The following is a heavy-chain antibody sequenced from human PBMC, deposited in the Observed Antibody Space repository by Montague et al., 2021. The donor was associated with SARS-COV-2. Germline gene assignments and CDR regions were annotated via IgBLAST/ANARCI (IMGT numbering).Heavy chain of an antibody. D-gene: IGHD2-2*01. Sequence: SLRLSCAASGFTFSSYEMNWVRQAPGKGLEWVSYISSSGSTIYYADSVKGRFTISRDNAKNSLYLQMNSLRAEDTAVYYCARRGYCSSTSCRALDYWGQGTLVTVSS. CDR1: GFTFSSYE. CDR3: ARRGYCSSTSCRALDY. V-gene: IGHV3-48*03. CDR2: ISSSGSTI. J-gene: IGHJ4*02.